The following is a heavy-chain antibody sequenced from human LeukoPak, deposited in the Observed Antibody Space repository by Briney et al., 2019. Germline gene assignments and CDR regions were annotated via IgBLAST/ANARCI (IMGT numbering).Heavy chain of an antibody. J-gene: IGHJ6*03. CDR1: GYTFTSYG. D-gene: IGHD5-18*01. V-gene: IGHV1-18*01. Sequence: ASVKVSCKASGYTFTSYGISWVRQAPGQGLEWMGWISAYNGNTNYAQKLQGRVTMTTDTSTSTAYMELSSLRSEDTAVYYCARADTDYYYYMDVWGKGTTVTVSS. CDR2: ISAYNGNT. CDR3: ARADTDYYYYMDV.